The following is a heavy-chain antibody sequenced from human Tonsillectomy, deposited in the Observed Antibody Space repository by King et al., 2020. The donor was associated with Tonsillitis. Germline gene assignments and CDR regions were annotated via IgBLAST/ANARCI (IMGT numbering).Heavy chain of an antibody. CDR3: AKDSSGWSRDH. J-gene: IGHJ4*02. D-gene: IGHD6-19*01. CDR1: GFTFSSFG. CDR2: IWSSGAIT. Sequence: VQLVESGGGLVQRGGSLRLSCTASGFTFSSFGMTWVRQAPGKGLEWVSTIWSSGAITSYADSVGGRFTISRDNSKNNVYLEMNSLRAEDTAVYYCAKDSSGWSRDHWGQGTLVTVSS. V-gene: IGHV3-23*04.